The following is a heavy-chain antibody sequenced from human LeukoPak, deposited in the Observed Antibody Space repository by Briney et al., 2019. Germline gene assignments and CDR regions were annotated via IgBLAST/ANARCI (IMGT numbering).Heavy chain of an antibody. CDR3: AKHSPQLDY. CDR1: GFTFSSYS. V-gene: IGHV3-30*02. D-gene: IGHD2-21*01. CDR2: IGYDGNNS. J-gene: IGHJ4*02. Sequence: GGSLRLSCAASGFTFSSYSMNWVRQAPGKGLDWVAYIGYDGNNSFYAASVKGRFTISRDNSDNTLYLQMNSLRPEDTAVYYCAKHSPQLDYWGQGNLVTVSS.